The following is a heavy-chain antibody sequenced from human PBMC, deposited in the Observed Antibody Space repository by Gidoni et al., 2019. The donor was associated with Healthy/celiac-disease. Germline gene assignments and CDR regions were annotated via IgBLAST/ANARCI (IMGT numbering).Heavy chain of an antibody. Sequence: EVQLMQSGAEVKKPGESLKISCTCSGYRFTSYWIGWVRQMPGKGLEWMGIIYPGDSDTRYSPSFQGQVTISADKSISTAYLQWSSLKASDTAMYYCARCSGGSCSPYDAFDIWGQGTMVTVSS. CDR2: IYPGDSDT. CDR3: ARCSGGSCSPYDAFDI. V-gene: IGHV5-51*01. CDR1: GYRFTSYW. J-gene: IGHJ3*02. D-gene: IGHD2-15*01.